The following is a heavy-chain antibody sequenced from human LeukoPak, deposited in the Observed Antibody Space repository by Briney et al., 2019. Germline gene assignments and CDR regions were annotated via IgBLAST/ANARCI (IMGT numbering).Heavy chain of an antibody. Sequence: PGGSLRLSCAASGFTFNTYAMSWVRQAPGKGLEWVSAISGSGGTTVYSDSVKGRFTVSRDNSRNTLYLQLNSVRAEATAVYYCAKAIVGSSYRYYDYWGQGSLVTVSS. CDR3: AKAIVGSSYRYYDY. D-gene: IGHD2-2*01. CDR2: ISGSGGTT. V-gene: IGHV3-23*01. CDR1: GFTFNTYA. J-gene: IGHJ4*02.